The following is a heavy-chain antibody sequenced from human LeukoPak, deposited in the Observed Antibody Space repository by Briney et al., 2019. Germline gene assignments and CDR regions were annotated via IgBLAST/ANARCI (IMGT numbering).Heavy chain of an antibody. J-gene: IGHJ4*02. V-gene: IGHV4-39*01. CDR2: IYYSGST. CDR1: GGSISSRSYY. Sequence: SETLSLTCTVSGGSISSRSYYWGWIRQPPGKGLEWIGSIYYSGSTYYNPSLKSRVTISVDTSKNQFSLKLSSVTAADTAVYYCARQRLELDYFDYWGQGTLVTVSS. CDR3: ARQRLELDYFDY. D-gene: IGHD3-16*01.